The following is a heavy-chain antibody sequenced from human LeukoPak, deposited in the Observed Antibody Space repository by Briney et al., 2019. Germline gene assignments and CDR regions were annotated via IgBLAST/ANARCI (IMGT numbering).Heavy chain of an antibody. CDR3: ARVGRDFWSGYYTVSYYYGMDV. V-gene: IGHV3-53*04. D-gene: IGHD3-3*01. Sequence: GGSLRLSCAASGFTVSSNYMSWVRQAPGKGLEWVSVIYSGGSTYYADSVKGRFTISRHNSKNTLYLQMNSLRAEDTAVYYCARVGRDFWSGYYTVSYYYGMDVWGQGTTVTVSS. CDR1: GFTVSSNY. J-gene: IGHJ6*02. CDR2: IYSGGST.